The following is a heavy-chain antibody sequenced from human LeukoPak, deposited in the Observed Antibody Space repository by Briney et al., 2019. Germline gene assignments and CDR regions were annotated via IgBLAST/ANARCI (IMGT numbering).Heavy chain of an antibody. Sequence: ASVKVSCKASGYTFTDHYINWLRQASGQGLERMGWINPFSGATKCAEKFRDRVTMTRDTSVATTYMEVTSLVSDDTAVYYCARGHDNTGYNYFDFWGQGTLVTVSS. CDR1: GYTFTDHY. CDR2: INPFSGAT. J-gene: IGHJ4*02. CDR3: ARGHDNTGYNYFDF. V-gene: IGHV1-2*02. D-gene: IGHD3-9*01.